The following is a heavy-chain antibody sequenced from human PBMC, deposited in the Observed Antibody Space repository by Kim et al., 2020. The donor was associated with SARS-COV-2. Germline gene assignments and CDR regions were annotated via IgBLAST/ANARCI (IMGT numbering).Heavy chain of an antibody. D-gene: IGHD3-22*01. CDR3: AKGRDYYDSSGYPYYYYGMDV. V-gene: IGHV3-23*01. Sequence: GGSLRLSCAASGFTFSSYAMSWVRQAPGKGLEWVSAISGSGGSTYYADSVKGRFTISRDNSKNTLYLQMNSLRAEDTAVYYCAKGRDYYDSSGYPYYYYGMDVWGQGTTVTVSS. J-gene: IGHJ6*02. CDR1: GFTFSSYA. CDR2: ISGSGGST.